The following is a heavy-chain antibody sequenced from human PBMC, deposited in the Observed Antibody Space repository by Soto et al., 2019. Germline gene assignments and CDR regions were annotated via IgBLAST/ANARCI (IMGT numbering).Heavy chain of an antibody. CDR1: GYTFRNYG. V-gene: IGHV1-18*01. J-gene: IGHJ4*02. Sequence: QVQLVQSGAEVKRPGASVKVSCKAFGYTFRNYGITWVRQAPGQGLEWMAWISPYNGNTNYAQDLQGRVTMTTDTSTSTAYMELRSLTSEDTAMYYCARDLVSGSDFWRAYNGGYFDYWGQGTLVTVSS. CDR2: ISPYNGNT. CDR3: ARDLVSGSDFWRAYNGGYFDY. D-gene: IGHD3-3*01.